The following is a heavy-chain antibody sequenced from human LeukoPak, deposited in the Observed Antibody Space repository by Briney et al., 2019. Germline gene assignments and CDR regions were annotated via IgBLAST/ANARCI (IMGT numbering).Heavy chain of an antibody. CDR3: ARGDSSWYNWFDP. V-gene: IGHV4-59*01. Sequence: SETLSLTCAVYGGSFSGYYWSWIRQPPGKGLEWIGYIYYSGSTNYNPSLKSRVTISVDTSKNQFSLKLSSVTAADTAVYYCARGDSSWYNWFDPWGQGTLVTVSS. CDR2: IYYSGST. D-gene: IGHD6-13*01. J-gene: IGHJ5*02. CDR1: GGSFSGYY.